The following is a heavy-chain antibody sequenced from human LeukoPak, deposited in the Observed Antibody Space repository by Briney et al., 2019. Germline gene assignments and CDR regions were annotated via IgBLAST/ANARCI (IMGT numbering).Heavy chain of an antibody. D-gene: IGHD3-10*01. Sequence: RTGGSLTLSCAASGFIFSYYSMNWVRQAPGKGLEWVSSINSNNNYMSYADSVKGRFTISRDNAKNSLYLQMTSLRAEDTAVYYCARSEFEAFDMWGQGTMVTVSS. CDR3: ARSEFEAFDM. J-gene: IGHJ3*02. V-gene: IGHV3-21*01. CDR1: GFIFSYYS. CDR2: INSNNNYM.